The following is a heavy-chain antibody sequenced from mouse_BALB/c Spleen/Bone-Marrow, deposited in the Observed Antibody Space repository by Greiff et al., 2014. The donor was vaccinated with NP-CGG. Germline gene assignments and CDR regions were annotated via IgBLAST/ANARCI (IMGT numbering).Heavy chain of an antibody. CDR1: GYTFSSYW. D-gene: IGHD2-14*01. J-gene: IGHJ4*01. Sequence: QVQLQQSGAELMKLGASVKISCKATGYTFSSYWIEWVKQRPGHGLEWIGEILPGSGTTNYNENFKGKATFTADTSSNTAYMQLSSLTSEDSAVYYCARDYRYDGAMDYWGQGTSVTVSS. CDR3: ARDYRYDGAMDY. CDR2: ILPGSGTT. V-gene: IGHV1-9*01.